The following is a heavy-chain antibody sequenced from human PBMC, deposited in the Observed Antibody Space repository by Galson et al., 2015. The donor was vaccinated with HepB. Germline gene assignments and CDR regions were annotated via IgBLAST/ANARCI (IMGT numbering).Heavy chain of an antibody. CDR2: ISYDGSNK. Sequence: SLRLSCAASGFSFNSYAMHWVRQAPGKGLEWVAIISYDGSNKYYADSVKGRFTISRDNSKSTVYLQMNSLRVEDTAVYYCARDRGYDYVWGTYRPAAYWGQGTLVTVSS. D-gene: IGHD3-16*02. J-gene: IGHJ4*02. CDR1: GFSFNSYA. V-gene: IGHV3-30*01. CDR3: ARDRGYDYVWGTYRPAAY.